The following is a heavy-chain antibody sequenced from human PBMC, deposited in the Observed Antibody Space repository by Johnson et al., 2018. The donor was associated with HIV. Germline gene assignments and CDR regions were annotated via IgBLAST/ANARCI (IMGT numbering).Heavy chain of an antibody. J-gene: IGHJ3*01. V-gene: IGHV3-23*04. Sequence: MLLVESWGGLVQPGGSLRLSCAASGFTFSSYAMSWVRQAPGKGLEWVSAISGSGGSTYYADSVKGRFTISRDNSKNTLYLQMNSLRAEETAVYYCAKAWDLYVSSTSCYVGAFDSWGQGTMVTVSS. D-gene: IGHD2-2*01. CDR3: AKAWDLYVSSTSCYVGAFDS. CDR2: ISGSGGST. CDR1: GFTFSSYA.